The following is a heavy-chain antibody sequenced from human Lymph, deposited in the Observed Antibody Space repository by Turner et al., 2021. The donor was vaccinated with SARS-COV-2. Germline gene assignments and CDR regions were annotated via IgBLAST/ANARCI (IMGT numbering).Heavy chain of an antibody. CDR2: IYHSGST. D-gene: IGHD2-15*01. Sequence: QVHLQESGPGLVKPSGTLSLTCAVSGGSISRSNWWNWVRQPPGKGLEWIGEIYHSGSTNYNPSLKSRVTISVDKSKNQFSLRLSSVTAADTAVYYCATKYCSGGSCSYFDYWGQGTLVTVSS. J-gene: IGHJ4*02. CDR3: ATKYCSGGSCSYFDY. V-gene: IGHV4-4*02. CDR1: GGSISRSNW.